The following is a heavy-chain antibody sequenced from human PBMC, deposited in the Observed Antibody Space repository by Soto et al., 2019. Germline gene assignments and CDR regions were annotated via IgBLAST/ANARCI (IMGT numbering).Heavy chain of an antibody. CDR2: IIPVFGTA. CDR1: RVAFSKFI. D-gene: IGHD1-26*01. CDR3: AKVRYSGPMGYYYGMDV. Sequence: QAQLEQSGGEVKKPGSSVKVSCKASRVAFSKFIVTWVRQAPGVGLEWVGGIIPVFGTANYAQKFQGRVTITADESTSTPYMEVNNRRSEDTAVYYCAKVRYSGPMGYYYGMDVWGQGTTVTVPS. J-gene: IGHJ6*02. V-gene: IGHV1-69*01.